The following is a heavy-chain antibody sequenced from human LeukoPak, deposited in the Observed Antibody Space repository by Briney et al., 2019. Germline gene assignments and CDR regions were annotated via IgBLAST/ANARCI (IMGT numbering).Heavy chain of an antibody. Sequence: PSETLSLTCAVYGGSFSGYYWSWIRQPPGKGLEWIGEINHSGSTNYNPSLKSRVTISVDTSKNQFSLKLSSVTAADTAVYYCARGRKYSSSSGTDFDYWGQGTLVTVSS. V-gene: IGHV4-34*01. CDR3: ARGRKYSSSSGTDFDY. CDR1: GGSFSGYY. J-gene: IGHJ4*02. CDR2: INHSGST. D-gene: IGHD6-6*01.